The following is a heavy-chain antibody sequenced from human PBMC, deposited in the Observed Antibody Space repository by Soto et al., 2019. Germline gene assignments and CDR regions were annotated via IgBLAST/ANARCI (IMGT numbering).Heavy chain of an antibody. Sequence: EVQLVESGGGLVKPGGYLRRSCAASGCTFSSYSMNWVRQAPGKGLEWVSSSRSSSSYIYYADSVKGRFTISRDNAKNSLYLPMNSLSAEDTAVYYCARDKNKGAGFDSWGQGPLVTVSS. CDR3: ARDKNKGAGFDS. CDR1: GCTFSSYS. CDR2: SRSSSSYI. J-gene: IGHJ4*02. V-gene: IGHV3-21*01.